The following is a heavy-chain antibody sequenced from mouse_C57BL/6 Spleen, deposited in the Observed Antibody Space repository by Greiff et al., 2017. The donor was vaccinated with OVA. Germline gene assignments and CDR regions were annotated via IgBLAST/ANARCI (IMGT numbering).Heavy chain of an antibody. Sequence: VQLQQSGPELVKPGASVKISCKASGYTFTDYYMNWVKQSHGKSLEWIGDINPNNGGTSYNQKFKGKATLTVDKSSSTAYMELRSLTSEDSAVYYCARDYLLDYWGQGTTLTVSS. CDR3: ARDYLLDY. J-gene: IGHJ2*01. CDR2: INPNNGGT. CDR1: GYTFTDYY. D-gene: IGHD5-5*01. V-gene: IGHV1-26*01.